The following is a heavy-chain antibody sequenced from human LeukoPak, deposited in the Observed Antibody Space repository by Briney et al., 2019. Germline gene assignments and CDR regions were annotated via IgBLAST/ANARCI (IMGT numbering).Heavy chain of an antibody. J-gene: IGHJ6*02. Sequence: GASVKVSCKASGYTFTGYYMHWVRQAPGQGLEWMGWMNPNSGNTGYAQKFQGRVTMTRNTPISTAYMELSSLRSEDTAVYYCARGDYGGNDVWGQGTTVTVSS. CDR3: ARGDYGGNDV. V-gene: IGHV1-8*02. D-gene: IGHD4-23*01. CDR2: MNPNSGNT. CDR1: GYTFTGYY.